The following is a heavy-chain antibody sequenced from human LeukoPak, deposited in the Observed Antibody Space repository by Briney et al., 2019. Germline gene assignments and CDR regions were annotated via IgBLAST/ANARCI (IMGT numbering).Heavy chain of an antibody. V-gene: IGHV4-59*12. CDR3: ARIRDWGSSYY. D-gene: IGHD7-27*01. CDR2: MRYSGRT. J-gene: IGHJ4*02. CDR1: GGSISGYY. Sequence: SETLSLTCTVSGGSISGYYWSWTRQPPGKGLEWIGYMRYSGRTNYNPSLKSRVTISVDTSKNQFSLKLSSVTAADTAVYYCARIRDWGSSYYWGQGTLVTVSS.